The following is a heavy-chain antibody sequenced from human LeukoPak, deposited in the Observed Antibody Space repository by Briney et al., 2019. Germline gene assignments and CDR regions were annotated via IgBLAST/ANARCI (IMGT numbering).Heavy chain of an antibody. CDR3: ARGLGGDQGYFDI. CDR1: GCILDDDA. D-gene: IGHD3-16*01. CDR2: TNWNSDTL. V-gene: IGHV3-9*01. Sequence: GGALRLSCPASGCILDDDAMHWVRPAPWKGLEWVSTTNWNSDTLAYADSGNGRFTMSRDNARNFRDQQMNSLRTEDTALYYCARGLGGDQGYFDIWGRGTVDSVSS. J-gene: IGHJ2*01.